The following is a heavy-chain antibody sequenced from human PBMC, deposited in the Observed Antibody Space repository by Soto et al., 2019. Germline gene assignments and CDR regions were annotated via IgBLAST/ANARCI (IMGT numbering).Heavy chain of an antibody. Sequence: ASVKVSCKASGYTFTDYAMQWVRQAPGQRLEWMGWINAGNGNTKYSQKFQGRVTITRDSSASTAYMELSSLTSEDTAIYYCARVSGSYYYGMDVWGQGTTVTVSS. CDR3: ARVSGSYYYGMDV. J-gene: IGHJ6*02. V-gene: IGHV1-3*01. D-gene: IGHD1-26*01. CDR2: INAGNGNT. CDR1: GYTFTDYA.